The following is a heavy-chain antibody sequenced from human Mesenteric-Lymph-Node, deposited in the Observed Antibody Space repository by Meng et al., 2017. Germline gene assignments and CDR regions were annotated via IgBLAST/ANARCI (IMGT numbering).Heavy chain of an antibody. V-gene: IGHV1-2*06. CDR1: GYTFTGYY. CDR3: ASEDTAMVFDY. D-gene: IGHD5-18*01. J-gene: IGHJ4*02. CDR2: INPNSGGT. Sequence: QVQRVQAGAEGKKPGASVKVACKAAGYTFTGYYMHWVRQAPGQGLEWMGRINPNSGGTNYAQKFQGRVTMTRDTSISTAYMELSRLRSDDTAVYYCASEDTAMVFDYWGQGTLVTVSS.